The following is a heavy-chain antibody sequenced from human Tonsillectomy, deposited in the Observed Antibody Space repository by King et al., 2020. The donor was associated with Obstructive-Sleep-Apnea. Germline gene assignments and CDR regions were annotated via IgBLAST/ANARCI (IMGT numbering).Heavy chain of an antibody. D-gene: IGHD5-12*01. CDR2: MYYSGNT. CDR3: ARHRGVEDYGGYGDYFDY. CDR1: GDSISNYY. J-gene: IGHJ4*02. V-gene: IGHV4-59*08. Sequence: VQLQESGPGLVKPSETLSLTCTVSGDSISNYYWSWIRQPPGKGLEWIGYMYYSGNTNYNPSLKSRVTISTDTSKIQFSLRLNSVSAADTAVYYCARHRGVEDYGGYGDYFDYWGQGTLVTVSS.